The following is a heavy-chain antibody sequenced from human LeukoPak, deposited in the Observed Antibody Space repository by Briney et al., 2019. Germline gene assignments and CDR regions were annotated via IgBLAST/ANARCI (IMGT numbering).Heavy chain of an antibody. Sequence: GESLKISCQGSGYDSGVSFTSHSIAWVRQMPGKGLEWMGIIYPGDSDTRYSPSFQGQVTISADKSISTAYLQWGSLKASDTAMYYCARSQGYCSGGSCLQGDWFDPWGQGTLVTVSS. J-gene: IGHJ5*02. CDR3: ARSQGYCSGGSCLQGDWFDP. CDR2: IYPGDSDT. V-gene: IGHV5-51*01. CDR1: GYDSGVSFTSHS. D-gene: IGHD2-15*01.